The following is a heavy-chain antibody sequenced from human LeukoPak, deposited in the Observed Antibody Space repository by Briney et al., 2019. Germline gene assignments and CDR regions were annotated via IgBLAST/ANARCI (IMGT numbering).Heavy chain of an antibody. CDR3: ARPIAAAGTDLGY. V-gene: IGHV5-51*01. J-gene: IGHJ4*02. CDR2: IYPGDSYT. D-gene: IGHD6-13*01. CDR1: GYTFTSYF. Sequence: PGESLKISCKASGYTFTSYFIGWVRQMPGKGLEWMGIIYPGDSYTRYSPSFRGQVTISVDKSISTAYLQWSSLKASDTAMYYCARPIAAAGTDLGYWGQGTLVTVSS.